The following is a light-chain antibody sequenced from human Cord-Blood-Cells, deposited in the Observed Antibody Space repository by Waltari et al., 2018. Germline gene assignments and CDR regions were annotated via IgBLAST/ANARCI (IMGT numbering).Light chain of an antibody. V-gene: IGKV1-33*01. CDR1: QDISNY. Sequence: DIQMTQSPSSLSASVGDRVTITCQASQDISNYLNWYQQKPGKAPKPLIYDASNLATGVPSRFSGSGSGTDFTFAISSLQPEDIATDYCEQYDNLPPQFTFGPGTKVDIK. J-gene: IGKJ3*01. CDR3: EQYDNLPPQFT. CDR2: DAS.